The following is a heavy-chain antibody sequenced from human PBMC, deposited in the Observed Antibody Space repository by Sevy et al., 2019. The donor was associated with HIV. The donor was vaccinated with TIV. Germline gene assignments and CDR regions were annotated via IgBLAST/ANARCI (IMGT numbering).Heavy chain of an antibody. Sequence: GGSLRLSCAASGLPFSSYAMHWVSQGPGKGLEWVAVISYDARNEAYADSVKGRFTISRDNSKNTLYLQMNSLRAEDTAVYYCARFPPERAFDIWGQGTMVTVSS. V-gene: IGHV3-30*04. CDR2: ISYDARNE. CDR1: GLPFSSYA. J-gene: IGHJ3*02. CDR3: ARFPPERAFDI.